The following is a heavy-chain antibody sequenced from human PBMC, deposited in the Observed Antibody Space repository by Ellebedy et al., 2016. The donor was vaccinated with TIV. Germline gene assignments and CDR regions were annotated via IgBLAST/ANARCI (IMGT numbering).Heavy chain of an antibody. CDR1: GFTFSSYA. V-gene: IGHV3-23*01. CDR2: ISGSGGST. J-gene: IGHJ2*01. D-gene: IGHD2-15*01. CDR3: AKTAGLARPHRYVAAKPNWYFDL. Sequence: LSLTXXASGFTFSSYAMSWVRQAPGKGLEWVSAISGSGGSTYYADSVKGRFTISRDNSKNTLYLQMNSLRAEDTAVYYCAKTAGLARPHRYVAAKPNWYFDLWGRGTLVTVSS.